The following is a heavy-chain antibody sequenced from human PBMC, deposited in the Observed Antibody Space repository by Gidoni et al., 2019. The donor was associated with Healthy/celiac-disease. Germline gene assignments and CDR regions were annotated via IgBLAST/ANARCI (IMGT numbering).Heavy chain of an antibody. V-gene: IGHV3-30*01. D-gene: IGHD4-17*01. J-gene: IGHJ4*02. CDR1: GFTFSSYA. CDR2: ISYDGSDK. CDR3: ARDRRDHGDPIWYFDS. Sequence: QVQLVESGGGVVQPGRSLRLSCAASGFTFSSYAVHWVRQAPGKGLEWITVISYDGSDKYYADSVKGRFTISRDKSKNRLYLQMNSLRAEDTAVYYCARDRRDHGDPIWYFDSWGQGILVTVSS.